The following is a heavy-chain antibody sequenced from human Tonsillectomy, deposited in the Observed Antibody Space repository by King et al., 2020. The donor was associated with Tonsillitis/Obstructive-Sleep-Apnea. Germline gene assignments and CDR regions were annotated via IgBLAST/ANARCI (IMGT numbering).Heavy chain of an antibody. J-gene: IGHJ4*02. CDR3: ARQGGYCSGGSCPSHLYYFDY. CDR2: IYYSGST. D-gene: IGHD2-15*01. Sequence: QLQESGPGLVKPSETLSLTCTVSGGSISSSSYYWGWIRQPPGKGLEWIGSIYYSGSTYHNPSLKSRVTISVDTSKNQFSLKLSSVTAADTAVYYCARQGGYCSGGSCPSHLYYFDYWGQGTLVTVSS. CDR1: GGSISSSSYY. V-gene: IGHV4-39*01.